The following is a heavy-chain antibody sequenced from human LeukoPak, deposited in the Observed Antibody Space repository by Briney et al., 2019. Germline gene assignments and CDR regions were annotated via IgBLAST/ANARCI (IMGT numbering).Heavy chain of an antibody. J-gene: IGHJ3*02. CDR1: GGSFSGYY. V-gene: IGHV4-34*01. CDR2: INHSGST. Sequence: PSETLSLTCAVYGGSFSGYYWSWIRQPPGKGLEWIGEINHSGSTSYNPSLKSRVTISVDTSKNQFSLKLSSVTAADTAVYYCARGRRRGYKDASVTFDIWGQGTMVTVSS. D-gene: IGHD1-14*01. CDR3: ARGRRRGYKDASVTFDI.